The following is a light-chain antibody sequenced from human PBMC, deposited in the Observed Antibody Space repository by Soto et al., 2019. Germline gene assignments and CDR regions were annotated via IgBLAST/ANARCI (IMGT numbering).Light chain of an antibody. Sequence: QSALTQPASVSGSPGQSITISCTGSGTDVGTYNFVSWFQQHPGKAPKLMISEVSNRPSGVSNRFSGSKSGNTASLTISGLQAEDEADYYCISYTSGSTLYVFGTGTKVTVL. J-gene: IGLJ1*01. CDR2: EVS. CDR1: GTDVGTYNF. V-gene: IGLV2-14*01. CDR3: ISYTSGSTLYV.